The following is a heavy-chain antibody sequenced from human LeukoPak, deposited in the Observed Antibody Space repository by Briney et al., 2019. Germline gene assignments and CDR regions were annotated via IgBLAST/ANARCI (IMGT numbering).Heavy chain of an antibody. CDR3: ARGHCSSTSCYSGYYFDY. J-gene: IGHJ4*02. V-gene: IGHV1-46*01. CDR2: INPSRGST. CDR1: GYTCTSYY. D-gene: IGHD2-2*01. Sequence: ASVKLSCKASGYTCTSYYMHWVRQPPAQGLEWMGIINPSRGSTSYAQKFQGRVTMTRDTSTSTVYMELSSLRSEDTAVYYCARGHCSSTSCYSGYYFDYWGQGTLVTVSS.